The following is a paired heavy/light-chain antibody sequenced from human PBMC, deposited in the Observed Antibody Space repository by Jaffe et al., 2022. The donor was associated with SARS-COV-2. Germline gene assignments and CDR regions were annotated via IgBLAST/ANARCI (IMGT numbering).Light chain of an antibody. CDR1: QDISRW. CDR2: GGS. V-gene: IGKV1-12*01. Sequence: DMEMTQFPSSVSASVGDRVTISCRASQDISRWLAWYQQKPGKAPNLLIYGGSILQSGVPSRFSGSASGTDSNLTISSLQSEDLAIYYCQQANSFPLTFAGGTRIEI. J-gene: IGKJ4*01. CDR3: QQANSFPLT.
Heavy chain of an antibody. CDR3: ARHGRSALSSYVFDI. J-gene: IGHJ3*02. V-gene: IGHV4-59*08. Sequence: QVQLQESGPGLVEPSETLSLTCTVSGGSSSTHFWSWIRQPPGKELEWIGYIFYSGSTNYNTKYNPSLQSRVTISGDTSKNQISLNLSSVTAADTAVYYCARHGRSALSSYVFDIWGQGTMVTVSS. CDR1: GGSSSTHF. CDR2: IFYSGST. D-gene: IGHD1-26*01.